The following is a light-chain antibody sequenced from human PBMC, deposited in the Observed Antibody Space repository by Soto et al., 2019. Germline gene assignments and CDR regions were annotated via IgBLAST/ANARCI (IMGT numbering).Light chain of an antibody. Sequence: DIQMTQSPATVSASVGDRVTITCRASQSISSLLSWYHQKPGKAPKRLIYAASSLQSGVPSRFSGSGSGTEFTLTISSLQPEDFATYYCLQHNSYPVTFGQVTKVDIK. CDR1: QSISSL. J-gene: IGKJ1*01. CDR3: LQHNSYPVT. CDR2: AAS. V-gene: IGKV1-5*01.